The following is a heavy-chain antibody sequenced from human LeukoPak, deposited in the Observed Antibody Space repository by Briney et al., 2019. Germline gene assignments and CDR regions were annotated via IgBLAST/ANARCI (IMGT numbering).Heavy chain of an antibody. D-gene: IGHD4-23*01. Sequence: SVKVSCKASGGTFSSYAISWVRQAPGQGLEWMGGIIPIFGTANHAQKFQGRVTITADESTSTAYMELSSLRSEDTAVYYCARGPQAYYGGNSDYYYYYYMDVWGKGTTVTVSS. J-gene: IGHJ6*03. V-gene: IGHV1-69*01. CDR1: GGTFSSYA. CDR2: IIPIFGTA. CDR3: ARGPQAYYGGNSDYYYYYYMDV.